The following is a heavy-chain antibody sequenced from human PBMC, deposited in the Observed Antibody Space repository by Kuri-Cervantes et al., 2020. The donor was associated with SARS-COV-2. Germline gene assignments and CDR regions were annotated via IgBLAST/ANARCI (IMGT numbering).Heavy chain of an antibody. CDR2: VYTSGIT. D-gene: IGHD6-13*01. Sequence: SQTLSLTCAVSGASISSYYWNWIRQPAGKGLEWIGRVYTSGITNYNPSLKSRVTISVDTSKNQFSLKLSSVTAADTAVYYCARGRGIAAAGTGSPAPGYFDLWGRGTLVTVSS. CDR3: ARGRGIAAAGTGSPAPGYFDL. J-gene: IGHJ2*01. V-gene: IGHV4-4*07. CDR1: GASISSYY.